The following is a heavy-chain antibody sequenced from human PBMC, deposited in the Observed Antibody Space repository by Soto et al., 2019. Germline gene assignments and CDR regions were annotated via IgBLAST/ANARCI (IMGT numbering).Heavy chain of an antibody. Sequence: EVQLVESGGGLVKPGGSLRLSCAASGFTFFTYTMNWVRQAPGKGLERVSSISSSNRYIYYADSVKGRFTISRDNAKNSLYLQMNSLRVEDTAVYHCARDLNDFGSGSTFDYWGQGTLVTVSS. CDR3: ARDLNDFGSGSTFDY. J-gene: IGHJ4*02. CDR2: ISSSNRYI. CDR1: GFTFFTYT. D-gene: IGHD3-10*01. V-gene: IGHV3-21*01.